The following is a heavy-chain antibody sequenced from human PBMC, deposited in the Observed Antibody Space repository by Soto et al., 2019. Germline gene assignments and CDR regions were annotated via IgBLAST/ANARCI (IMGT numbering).Heavy chain of an antibody. D-gene: IGHD6-6*01. CDR1: GFTFSSYA. V-gene: IGHV3-23*01. CDR3: AKSSIKGYYYYGMDV. J-gene: IGHJ6*02. CDR2: ISGSGGST. Sequence: HPGGSLRLSCAASGFTFSSYAMSWVRQAPGKGLEWVSAISGSGGSTYYADSVKGRFTISRDNSKNTLYLQMNSLRAEDTAVYYCAKSSIKGYYYYGMDVWGQGTTVTVSS.